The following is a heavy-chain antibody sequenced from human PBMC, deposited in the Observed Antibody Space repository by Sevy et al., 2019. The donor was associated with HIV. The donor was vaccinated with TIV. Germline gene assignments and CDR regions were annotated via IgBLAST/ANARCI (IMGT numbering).Heavy chain of an antibody. CDR3: TADRRRSIFGVVGNDAFDI. CDR2: IVVGSGNT. Sequence: ASVKVSCKASGFTFTSSAVQWVRQARGQRLEWIGWIVVGSGNTNYAQKFQERVTITRDMSTSTAYMELSSLRSEDTAMYYCTADRRRSIFGVVGNDAFDIWGQGTMVTVSS. V-gene: IGHV1-58*01. J-gene: IGHJ3*02. CDR1: GFTFTSSA. D-gene: IGHD3-3*01.